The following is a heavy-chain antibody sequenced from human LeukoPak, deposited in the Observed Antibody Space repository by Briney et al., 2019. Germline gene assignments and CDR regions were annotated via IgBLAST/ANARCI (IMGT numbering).Heavy chain of an antibody. CDR3: ARGGMVATFDY. D-gene: IGHD5-12*01. Sequence: GGSLRLSCAASGFTFISYSMNSVRQAPGKGLEWVSSISSIISYIYYADSVKGRFTISRDKAKNSLYLQMNSLRAEDTAIYYCARGGMVATFDYWGQGTLVTVSS. V-gene: IGHV3-21*01. CDR1: GFTFISYS. J-gene: IGHJ4*02. CDR2: ISSIISYI.